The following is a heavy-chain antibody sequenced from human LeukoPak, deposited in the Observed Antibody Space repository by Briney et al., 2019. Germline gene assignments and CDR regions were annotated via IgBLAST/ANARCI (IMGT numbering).Heavy chain of an antibody. V-gene: IGHV4-59*05. D-gene: IGHD2/OR15-2a*01. CDR2: IFYSGST. Sequence: GSLRPSCAASGFTFSSYSMNWVRQAPGKGLEWIGTIFYSGSTYYNPSLKSRATISVDTSKNQFSLKLSSVTAEDTAVYYCATQILLCHYYWGQGTLVIVSS. CDR3: ATQILLCHYY. J-gene: IGHJ4*02. CDR1: GFTFSSYSMN.